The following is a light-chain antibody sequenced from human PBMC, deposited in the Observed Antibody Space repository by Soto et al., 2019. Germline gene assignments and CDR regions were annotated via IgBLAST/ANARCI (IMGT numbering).Light chain of an antibody. CDR2: EVS. CDR3: SSYAGSNNFV. V-gene: IGLV2-8*02. J-gene: IGLJ1*01. CDR1: SSDVGGYNY. Sequence: QSVLTQPPSASRSPGQSVTISYTGTSSDVGGYNYVSWYQQHPGKAPKLMIYEVSKRPSGVPDRFSGSKSGNTASLTVSGLQAEDEADYYCSSYAGSNNFVFGTGTKVTVL.